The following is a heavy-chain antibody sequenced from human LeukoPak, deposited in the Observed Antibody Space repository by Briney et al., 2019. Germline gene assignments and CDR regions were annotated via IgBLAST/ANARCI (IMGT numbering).Heavy chain of an antibody. D-gene: IGHD5-24*01. J-gene: IGHJ4*02. CDR1: GFTFSSYG. Sequence: GGSLRLSCAASGFTFSSYGMHWVRQAPGKGLEWVAVISYDGSDKYYADSVKGRFTISRDNSMNTLYLQMDSLRDEDTAVYYCAQAWRWLQLNYWGQGTLVTVSS. CDR2: ISYDGSDK. V-gene: IGHV3-30*18. CDR3: AQAWRWLQLNY.